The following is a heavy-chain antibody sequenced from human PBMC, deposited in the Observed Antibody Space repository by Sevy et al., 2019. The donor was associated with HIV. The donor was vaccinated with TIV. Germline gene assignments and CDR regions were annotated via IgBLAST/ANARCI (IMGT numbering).Heavy chain of an antibody. D-gene: IGHD5-18*01. CDR3: ARGEDSAMIDY. CDR2: MYYDRSA. V-gene: IGHV4-39*01. CDR1: GGSISSGSYY. J-gene: IGHJ4*02. Sequence: SETLSLTCTVSGGSISSGSYYWGWIRQPPGKGLEWIGRMYYDRSAYYNPSLQSRVSMSVDTSKNQFSLNLSSVTAADTAVYFCARGEDSAMIDYWGQGTLVTVSS.